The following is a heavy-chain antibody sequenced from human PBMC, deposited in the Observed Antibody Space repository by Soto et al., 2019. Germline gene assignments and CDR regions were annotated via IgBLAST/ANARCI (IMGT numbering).Heavy chain of an antibody. CDR3: ARDRYCSGGSCFSNWFDP. CDR1: GYTFTGYY. Sequence: ASVKVSCKASGYTFTGYYMHWVRQAPGQGLEWMGWINPNSGGTNYAQKFQGWVTMTRDTSISTAYMELSRLRSDDTAVYYCARDRYCSGGSCFSNWFDPWGQGTLVTVSS. J-gene: IGHJ5*02. CDR2: INPNSGGT. V-gene: IGHV1-2*04. D-gene: IGHD2-15*01.